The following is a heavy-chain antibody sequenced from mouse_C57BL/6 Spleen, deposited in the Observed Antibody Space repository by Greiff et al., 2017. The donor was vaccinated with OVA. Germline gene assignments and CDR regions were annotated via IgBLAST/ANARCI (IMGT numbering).Heavy chain of an antibody. D-gene: IGHD2-2*01. CDR2: INPSSGYT. CDR3: ARSGYGYDGYAMDY. V-gene: IGHV1-7*01. CDR1: GYTFTSYW. J-gene: IGHJ4*01. Sequence: QVQLQQSGAELAKPGASVKLSCKASGYTFTSYWMHWVKQRPGQGLEWIGYINPSSGYTKYNQKFKDKATLTADKSSITAYMQLSSLTYEDSAVYYCARSGYGYDGYAMDYWGQGTSVTVSS.